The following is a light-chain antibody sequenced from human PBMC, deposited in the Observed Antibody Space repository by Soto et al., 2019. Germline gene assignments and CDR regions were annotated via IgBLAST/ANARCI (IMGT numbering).Light chain of an antibody. V-gene: IGKV1-12*01. CDR2: AAS. J-gene: IGKJ3*01. CDR3: QQTNRFPRT. CDR1: QGIDSW. Sequence: DIQMTQSPSSVSASVGDRVTITCRASQGIDSWLAWYQQKPGKAPKLLIYAASNLQSGVPSRFSGSGSGIDFTLTISNLQPEDFASYYCQQTNRFPRTCGPGTKVDIK.